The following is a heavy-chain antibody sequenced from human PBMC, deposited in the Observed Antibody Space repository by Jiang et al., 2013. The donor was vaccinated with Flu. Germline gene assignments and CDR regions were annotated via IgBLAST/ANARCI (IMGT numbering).Heavy chain of an antibody. D-gene: IGHD3-22*01. CDR1: GDSVSSNSAA. J-gene: IGHJ2*01. Sequence: SQTLSLTCAISGDSVSSNSAAWSWIRQSPWRGLEWLGRTYYRSKWYYDYAVSVKSRITINPDTSKNQFSLQLNSVTPEDTAVYYCARVSYYDSSGPGYFDLWGRGTLVTVSS. CDR2: TYYRSKWYY. V-gene: IGHV6-1*01. CDR3: ARVSYYDSSGPGYFDL.